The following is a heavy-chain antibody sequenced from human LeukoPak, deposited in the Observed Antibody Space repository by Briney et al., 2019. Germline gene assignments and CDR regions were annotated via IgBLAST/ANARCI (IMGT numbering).Heavy chain of an antibody. CDR1: GFTFSDYY. CDR3: AKVTSSVAGISQTRHYCYYYMDV. J-gene: IGHJ6*03. Sequence: GGSLRLSCAASGFTFSDYYMSWIRQAPGKGLEWVSYISSSGSTIYYADSVKGRFTISRDNAKNSLYPQMNSLRAEDTAVYYCAKVTSSVAGISQTRHYCYYYMDVWGKGTTVTISS. D-gene: IGHD6-19*01. V-gene: IGHV3-11*04. CDR2: ISSSGSTI.